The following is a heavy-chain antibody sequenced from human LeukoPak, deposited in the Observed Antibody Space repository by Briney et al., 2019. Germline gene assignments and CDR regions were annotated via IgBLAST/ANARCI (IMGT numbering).Heavy chain of an antibody. J-gene: IGHJ4*02. D-gene: IGHD5-18*01. CDR3: AIQDTAIVSGFDY. CDR1: GGTFSSYA. Sequence: AASVKVSCKASGGTFSSYAISWVRQAHGQGREWMGGIIPIFGTANYAQKFQGRVTITTDESTSTAYMELSSLRSEDTAVYYCAIQDTAIVSGFDYWGQGTLVTVSS. CDR2: IIPIFGTA. V-gene: IGHV1-69*05.